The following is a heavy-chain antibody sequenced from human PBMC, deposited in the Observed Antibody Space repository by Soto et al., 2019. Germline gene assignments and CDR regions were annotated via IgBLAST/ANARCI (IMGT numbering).Heavy chain of an antibody. J-gene: IGHJ6*02. CDR3: ARDDCTNGVCAYYSYYGMDV. D-gene: IGHD2-8*01. V-gene: IGHV3-30-3*01. CDR1: GFTFSSYA. Sequence: SLRLSCAASGFTFSSYAMHWVRQAPGKGLEWVAVISYDGSNKYYADSVKGRFTISRDNSKNTLYRQMNTLRAEDTAVYYCARDDCTNGVCAYYSYYGMDVWGQGTTVTVSS. CDR2: ISYDGSNK.